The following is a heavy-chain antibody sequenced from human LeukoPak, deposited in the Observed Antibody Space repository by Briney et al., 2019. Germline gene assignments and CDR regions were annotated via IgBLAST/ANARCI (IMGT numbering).Heavy chain of an antibody. V-gene: IGHV4-4*07. CDR2: IYTSGST. J-gene: IGHJ4*02. CDR1: GGSISSYY. CDR3: ARGNYDILIGYSLDN. Sequence: SETLSLTCTVSGGSISSYYWSWIRQPAGKGLEWIGRIYTSGSTNYNPSLKSRVTMSVDTSKNQFSLKLSSVTAADTAVYYCARGNYDILIGYSLDNWGQGTLVTVSS. D-gene: IGHD3-9*01.